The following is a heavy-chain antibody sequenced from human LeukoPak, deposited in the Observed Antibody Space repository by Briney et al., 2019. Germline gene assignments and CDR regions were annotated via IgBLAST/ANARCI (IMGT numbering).Heavy chain of an antibody. J-gene: IGHJ4*02. V-gene: IGHV1-18*01. CDR3: ARDGTSTDDY. Sequence: ASVTVSCTTSASTFSNFGISWVRQAPGPGLEWMGWISGNNDNPNYGQKFQGRFTITTDSSTSTAYMELRNLRSDYTAVYYCARDGTSTDDYWGQGTLVTVSS. D-gene: IGHD2-2*01. CDR1: ASTFSNFG. CDR2: ISGNNDNP.